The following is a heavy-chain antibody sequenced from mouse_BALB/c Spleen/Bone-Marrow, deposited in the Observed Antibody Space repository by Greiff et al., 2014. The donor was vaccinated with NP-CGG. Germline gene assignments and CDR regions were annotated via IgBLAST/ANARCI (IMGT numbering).Heavy chain of an antibody. J-gene: IGHJ2*01. CDR2: IYPGDGDT. D-gene: IGHD4-1*01. Sequence: QVQLQQSGAELVRPGSSVKISCKASGYAFSSYWMNWVKQRPGQGLEWIGQIYPGDGDTNYNGNFKDKATLTTDKSSTTAYMQLSRLTSEDSAVYFCARGGRLTGYYFDYWGQGTTLTVSS. V-gene: IGHV1-80*01. CDR1: GYAFSSYW. CDR3: ARGGRLTGYYFDY.